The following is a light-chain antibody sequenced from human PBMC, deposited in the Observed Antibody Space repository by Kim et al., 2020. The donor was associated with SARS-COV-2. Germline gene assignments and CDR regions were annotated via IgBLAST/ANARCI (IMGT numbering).Light chain of an antibody. J-gene: IGKJ4*01. CDR2: AAS. CDR1: QVFSSY. Sequence: SPGDRATTSCRAIQVFSSYLAWYQQKPGQAPRLLIYAASTGATGIPSRFSGSGSGTDFTLTISSLGPEDFAVYYCQQRSSWPLTFGGGTKMEIK. V-gene: IGKV3-11*01. CDR3: QQRSSWPLT.